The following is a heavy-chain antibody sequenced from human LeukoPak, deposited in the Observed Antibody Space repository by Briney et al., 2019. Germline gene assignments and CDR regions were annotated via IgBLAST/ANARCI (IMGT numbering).Heavy chain of an antibody. CDR1: GFTFSSYA. Sequence: GRSLRLSCAASGFTFSSYAMSWVRQAPGKGLEWVSAISSNGVSTYYADSVKGRFTISRDNSKNTLYLQVNSLRAEDTAVYYCARRPSYYFDYWGQGTLVTVSS. V-gene: IGHV3-23*01. J-gene: IGHJ4*02. CDR2: ISSNGVST. CDR3: ARRPSYYFDY.